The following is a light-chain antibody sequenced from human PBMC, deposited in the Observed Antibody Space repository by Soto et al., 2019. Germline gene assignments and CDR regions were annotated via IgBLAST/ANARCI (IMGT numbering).Light chain of an antibody. J-gene: IGKJ1*01. CDR3: QHYNDWPQT. V-gene: IGKV3D-15*01. CDR2: GAS. CDR1: QSVSTN. Sequence: EIVMTQSPGTLSLSPGERATLSCRASQSVSTNLAWYQQIPGQAPRLLIYGASTRATGIPAMFSGSASGTEFTLAISSLQSEDFAVYYCQHYNDWPQTFGLGTKVEIK.